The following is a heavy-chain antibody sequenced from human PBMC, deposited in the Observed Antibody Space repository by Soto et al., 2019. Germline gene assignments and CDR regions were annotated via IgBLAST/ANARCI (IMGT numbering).Heavy chain of an antibody. V-gene: IGHV1-24*01. CDR3: GTESPAVAGICSG. Sequence: WEDRGYTHDGISMHSLRHAPGKGLEWMGGFDPEDGETIYAQKFQGRVTMTEDTSTDTAYMELSSLRSEDTAVYYCGTESPAVAGICSGWGQGTLV. J-gene: IGHJ4*02. D-gene: IGHD6-19*01. CDR1: GYTHDGIS. CDR2: FDPEDGET.